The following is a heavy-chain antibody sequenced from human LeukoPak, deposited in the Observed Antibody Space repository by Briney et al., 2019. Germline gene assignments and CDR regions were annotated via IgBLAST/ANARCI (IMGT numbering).Heavy chain of an antibody. CDR2: INPNSGGT. CDR3: ATQNWNYVVSDAFDI. D-gene: IGHD1-7*01. Sequence: ASVKVSCKASGYTFTGYYMHWVRQAPGQGLEWMGWINPNSGGTNYAQKFQGRVTMTRDTSISTAYMELSRLRSDDTAVYYCATQNWNYVVSDAFDIWGQGTMVTVSS. J-gene: IGHJ3*02. CDR1: GYTFTGYY. V-gene: IGHV1-2*02.